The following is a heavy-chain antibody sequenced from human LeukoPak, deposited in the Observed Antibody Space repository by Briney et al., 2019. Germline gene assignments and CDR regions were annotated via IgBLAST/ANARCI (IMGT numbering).Heavy chain of an antibody. CDR2: INHSGST. CDR1: GGSFSGYY. Sequence: KTSETLSLTCAVYGGSFSGYYWSWIRRPPGKGLEWIGEINHSGSTNYNPSLKSRVTISVDTSKNQFSLKLSSVTAADTAVYYCARVGYWQQLVDYWGQGTLVTVSS. D-gene: IGHD6-13*01. CDR3: ARVGYWQQLVDY. V-gene: IGHV4-34*01. J-gene: IGHJ4*02.